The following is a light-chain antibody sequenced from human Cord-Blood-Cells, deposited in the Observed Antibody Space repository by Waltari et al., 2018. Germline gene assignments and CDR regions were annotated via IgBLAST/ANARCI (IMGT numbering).Light chain of an antibody. CDR1: QSISSY. J-gene: IGKJ1*01. CDR3: QQSYSTPPWT. CDR2: AAS. V-gene: IGKV1-39*01. Sequence: DIQMTQSPSSLSASVGDRVTITCRASQSISSYFNWYQQKPGKAHKLLIYAASSLQSGVPSRCSGSRSGTDFTLTISSLQPEDFATYYCQQSYSTPPWTFGQGTKVEIK.